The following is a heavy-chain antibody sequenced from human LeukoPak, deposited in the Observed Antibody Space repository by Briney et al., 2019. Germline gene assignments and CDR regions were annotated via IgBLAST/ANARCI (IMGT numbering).Heavy chain of an antibody. CDR2: INAGNGNT. Sequence: GASVKVSCKASGYTFTSYAMHWVRQAPGQRLEWMGWINAGNGNTKYSQKFQGRVTITRDTSASTAYMELSSLRSEDTAVYYCARGSLRFLEWLDFDCWGQGTLVTVSS. CDR1: GYTFTSYA. V-gene: IGHV1-3*01. CDR3: ARGSLRFLEWLDFDC. D-gene: IGHD3-3*01. J-gene: IGHJ4*02.